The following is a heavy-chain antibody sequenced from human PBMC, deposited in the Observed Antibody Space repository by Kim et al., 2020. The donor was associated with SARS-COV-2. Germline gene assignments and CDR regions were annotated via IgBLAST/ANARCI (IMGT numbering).Heavy chain of an antibody. V-gene: IGHV3-9*01. CDR2: ISWNSGSI. D-gene: IGHD5-12*01. Sequence: GGSLRLSCAASGFTFDDYAMHWVRQAPGKGLEWVSGISWNSGSIGYADSVKGRFTISRDNAKNSLYLQMNSLRAEDTALYYCAKDRSGYDYAFDIWGQGTMVTVSS. CDR3: AKDRSGYDYAFDI. J-gene: IGHJ3*02. CDR1: GFTFDDYA.